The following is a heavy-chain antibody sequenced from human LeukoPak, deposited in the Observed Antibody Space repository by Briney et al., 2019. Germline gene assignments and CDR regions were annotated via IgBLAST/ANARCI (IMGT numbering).Heavy chain of an antibody. D-gene: IGHD2-21*01. J-gene: IGHJ3*02. CDR3: ARDDPDIVVIPGAADI. CDR1: GGSGGSFSNHG. V-gene: IGHV1-69*01. CDR2: IIPMFDKA. Sequence: PAASVKVSCKASGGSGGSFSNHGINWVRQAPGQGPEWMGGIIPMFDKAHYAQKFHGRVTITADESTGTAYMEMSSLTSEDTAVYYCARDDPDIVVIPGAADIWGQGTLVSVSS.